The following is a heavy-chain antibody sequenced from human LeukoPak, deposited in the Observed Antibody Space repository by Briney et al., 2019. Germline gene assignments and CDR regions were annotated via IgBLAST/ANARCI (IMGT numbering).Heavy chain of an antibody. J-gene: IGHJ6*02. CDR1: GYTFTSYD. Sequence: GASVKVSCKASGYTFTSYDINWVRQATGQGLEWMGGFDPEDGETIYAQKFQGRVTMTEDTSTDTAYMELSSLRSEDTAVYYCATVVVPASSHKGALAGMDVWGQGTTVTVSS. D-gene: IGHD2-2*01. CDR2: FDPEDGET. CDR3: ATVVVPASSHKGALAGMDV. V-gene: IGHV1-24*01.